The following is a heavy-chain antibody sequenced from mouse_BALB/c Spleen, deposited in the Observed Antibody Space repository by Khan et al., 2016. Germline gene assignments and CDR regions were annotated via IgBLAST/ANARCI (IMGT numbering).Heavy chain of an antibody. Sequence: EVKLLESGGGLVQPGGSLKLSCAASGFDFSRYWMNWVRQAPGKGLEWIGEINPDSSTINYTPSLKDKFIISRDNAKNKLYLQMSTVRTEDTALYYCARPDDYAWLSYWGQGTLVTVSA. J-gene: IGHJ3*01. CDR3: ARPDDYAWLSY. CDR1: GFDFSRYW. V-gene: IGHV4-1*02. D-gene: IGHD1-1*01. CDR2: INPDSSTI.